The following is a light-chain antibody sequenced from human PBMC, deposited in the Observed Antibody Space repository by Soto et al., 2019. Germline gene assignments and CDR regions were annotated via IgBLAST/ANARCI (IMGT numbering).Light chain of an antibody. Sequence: EIMMTQSPATLSLSPGARATLSCRASQSVRNNLAWYQQKPGQAPRLLIYYASTRATGIPARFSGSGSGTEFTLTISSLQSEDFALYYCQQYNNWPPITFGQGTRLEIK. V-gene: IGKV3-15*01. J-gene: IGKJ5*01. CDR2: YAS. CDR1: QSVRNN. CDR3: QQYNNWPPIT.